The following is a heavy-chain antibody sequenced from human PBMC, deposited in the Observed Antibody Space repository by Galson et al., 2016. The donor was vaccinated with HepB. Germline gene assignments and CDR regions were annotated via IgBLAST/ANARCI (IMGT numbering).Heavy chain of an antibody. CDR1: GYTFTRYY. J-gene: IGHJ4*02. D-gene: IGHD5-24*01. CDR2: INPSFGSK. V-gene: IGHV1-46*01. CDR3: ARDPGDGYNLPYDY. Sequence: SVKVSCKASGYTFTRYYMHWVRQAPGQGLEWMGIINPSFGSKSYAQKFQGRVTMTRDTSTSTVYMEVSSLRSEDTAVYYCARDPGDGYNLPYDYWGQGTLVTVSS.